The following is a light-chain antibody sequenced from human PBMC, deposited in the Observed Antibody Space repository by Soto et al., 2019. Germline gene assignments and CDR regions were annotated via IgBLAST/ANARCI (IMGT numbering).Light chain of an antibody. J-gene: IGKJ1*01. CDR2: GAS. CDR3: QQRSNWPWT. V-gene: IGKV3D-20*02. CDR1: QSVSSSY. Sequence: EIVLTQSPVTLSLSPWERATLSCRASQSVSSSYLAWYQQKPGQAPRLLIYGASSRATGIPDRFSGSGSGTDYTLTITNLESEDFAVYYCQQRSNWPWTFGQGTKVDIK.